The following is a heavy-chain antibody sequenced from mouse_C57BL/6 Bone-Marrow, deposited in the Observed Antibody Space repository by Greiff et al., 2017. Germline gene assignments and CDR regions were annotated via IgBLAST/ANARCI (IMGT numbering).Heavy chain of an antibody. CDR1: GFNITDDY. V-gene: IGHV14-4*01. D-gene: IGHD2-1*01. CDR2: IDPENGDT. Sequence: EVQLQQSGAELVRPGASVKLSCTASGFNITDDYMHWVKQRPEQGLEWIGWIDPENGDTEYASKFQGKATMTADTSSNTAYLQLSSLTSEDTAVYYCASLLCPRYFDYWGQGTTLTVSS. J-gene: IGHJ2*01. CDR3: ASLLCPRYFDY.